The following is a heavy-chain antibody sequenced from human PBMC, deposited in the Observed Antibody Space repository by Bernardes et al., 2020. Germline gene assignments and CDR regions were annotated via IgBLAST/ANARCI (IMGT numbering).Heavy chain of an antibody. Sequence: SETLSLTCTVSGGSISSNAYYWSWIRQHPGKGLEWIGYIYYSGSTYYNPSLKGRVTISIDTSKTQFSLTLSSVTAADTAVYYCARAPTGYWFDPWGQGSLVTVSS. CDR1: GGSISSNAYY. J-gene: IGHJ5*02. D-gene: IGHD3-10*01. CDR3: ARAPTGYWFDP. V-gene: IGHV4-31*03. CDR2: IYYSGST.